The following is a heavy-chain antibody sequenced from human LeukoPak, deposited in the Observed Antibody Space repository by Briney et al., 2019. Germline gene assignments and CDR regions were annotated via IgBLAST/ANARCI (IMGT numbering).Heavy chain of an antibody. CDR3: AKDRCSSTSCGTRDNWFDP. Sequence: PGGSLRLSCAASGFTFSSYGMHWVRQAPGKGLEWVAFIRYDGSNKYYADSVKGRFTISRDNSKNTLYLQMNSLRAEDTAVYYCAKDRCSSTSCGTRDNWFDPWGQGTLVTVSS. D-gene: IGHD2-2*01. CDR1: GFTFSSYG. CDR2: IRYDGSNK. V-gene: IGHV3-30*02. J-gene: IGHJ5*02.